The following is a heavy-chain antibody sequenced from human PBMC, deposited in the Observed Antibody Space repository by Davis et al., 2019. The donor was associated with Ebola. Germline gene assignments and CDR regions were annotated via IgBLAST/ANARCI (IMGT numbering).Heavy chain of an antibody. V-gene: IGHV3-72*01. CDR1: GFAVDSRY. J-gene: IGHJ4*02. D-gene: IGHD1-26*01. CDR3: ARDKIGSYSFDY. Sequence: GGSLRLSCAASGFAVDSRYLIWVRQAPGKGLEWVSRIGNKDNTHIIEYAASVKGRFTISRDDSKNSLYLQMDSLKTEDTAVYYCARDKIGSYSFDYWGQGTPVTVSS. CDR2: IGNKDNTHII.